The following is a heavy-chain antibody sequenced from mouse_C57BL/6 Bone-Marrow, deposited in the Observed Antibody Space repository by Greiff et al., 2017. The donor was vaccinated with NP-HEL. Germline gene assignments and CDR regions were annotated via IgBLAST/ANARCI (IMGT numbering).Heavy chain of an antibody. V-gene: IGHV1-63*01. D-gene: IGHD2-3*01. CDR3: ARSYDGYLFAY. CDR1: GYTFTNYW. CDR2: IYPGGGYT. J-gene: IGHJ3*01. Sequence: QVQLQQSGAELVRPGTSVKMSCKASGYTFTNYWIGWAKQRPGHGLEWIGDIYPGGGYTNYNEKFKGKATLTADKSSSTAYMQFRRLTSEDSAIYYCARSYDGYLFAYWGQGTLVTVSA.